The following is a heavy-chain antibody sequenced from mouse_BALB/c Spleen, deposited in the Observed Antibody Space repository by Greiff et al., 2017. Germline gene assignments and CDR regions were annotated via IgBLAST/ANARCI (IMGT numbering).Heavy chain of an antibody. CDR3: TRGGFDY. CDR1: GYSFTSYW. J-gene: IGHJ2*01. D-gene: IGHD1-1*02. Sequence: VQLQQPGAELVKPGASVKLSCKASGYSFTSYWMHWVKQRPGQGLEWIGAIYPGNSDTSYNQKFKGKAKLTAVTSASTTYMELSSLTNEDSAVYYCTRGGFDYWGQGTTLTVSS. CDR2: IYPGNSDT. V-gene: IGHV1-5*01.